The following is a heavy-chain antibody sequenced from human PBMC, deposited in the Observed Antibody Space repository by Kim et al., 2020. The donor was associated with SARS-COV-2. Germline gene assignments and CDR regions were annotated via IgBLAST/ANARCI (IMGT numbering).Heavy chain of an antibody. J-gene: IGHJ4*02. Sequence: SLKSRVTISVDTAKSQFSLKLSSVTAADTAVYYCARDLADSSSWSYYFDYWGQGTLVTVSS. D-gene: IGHD6-13*01. CDR3: ARDLADSSSWSYYFDY. V-gene: IGHV4-30-2*04.